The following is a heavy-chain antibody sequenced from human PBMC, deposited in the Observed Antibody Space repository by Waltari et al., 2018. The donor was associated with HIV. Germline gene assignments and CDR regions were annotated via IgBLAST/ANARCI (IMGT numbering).Heavy chain of an antibody. CDR1: GFTFPTYP. V-gene: IGHV3-23*01. CDR3: AKPRMEYAIRDFFFGLDV. D-gene: IGHD2-8*01. CDR2: ISDRGTTT. J-gene: IGHJ6*02. Sequence: VDLLESGGGLVQPGGSLRLSCVGSGFTFPTYPMSWVRQAPGKGVGWVAGISDRGTTTCYADSVKGRFTISRDNSKNTIYLQMDSLRADDTAVYYCAKPRMEYAIRDFFFGLDVWGQGTTVTVSS.